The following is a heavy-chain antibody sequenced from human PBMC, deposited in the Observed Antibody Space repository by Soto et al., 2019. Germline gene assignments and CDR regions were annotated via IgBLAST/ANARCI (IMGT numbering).Heavy chain of an antibody. CDR2: INHSGST. V-gene: IGHV4-34*01. D-gene: IGHD6-19*01. CDR1: GGSFTCYA. CDR3: ARDPRISVAGYFDY. J-gene: IGHJ4*02. Sequence: SETLCLTCAVDGGSFTCYAWTWIRQPPGKGLEWIGQINHSGSTIYNTSLRSRLTISIDKSNNQFSLKLSSVTAADAAVYYCARDPRISVAGYFDYWGQGTLVTVSS.